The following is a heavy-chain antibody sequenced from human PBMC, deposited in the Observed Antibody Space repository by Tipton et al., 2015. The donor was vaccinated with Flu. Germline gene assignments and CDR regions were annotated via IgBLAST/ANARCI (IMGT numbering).Heavy chain of an antibody. CDR2: IGTAGDT. V-gene: IGHV3-13*01. J-gene: IGHJ3*02. CDR1: GFTFSSYD. Sequence: CAASGFTFSSYDMHWVRHATGKGLEWVSAIGTAGDTYYADSVKGRFTISRENAKNSLYLQMNSLRAGDTAVYYCARDAGDGDYGVGPFDIWGQGTMVIVSS. D-gene: IGHD4-17*01. CDR3: ARDAGDGDYGVGPFDI.